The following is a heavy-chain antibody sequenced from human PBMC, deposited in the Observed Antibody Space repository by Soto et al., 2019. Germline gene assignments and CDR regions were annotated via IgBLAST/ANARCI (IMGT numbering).Heavy chain of an antibody. CDR2: IIPIFGTA. CDR1: GGTFSSYA. V-gene: IGHV1-69*12. J-gene: IGHJ6*02. CDR3: ARVGLSGWYGFRYYYYGMDV. D-gene: IGHD6-19*01. Sequence: QVQLVQSGAEVKKPGSSVKVSCKASGGTFSSYAISWVRQAPGQGLEWMGGIIPIFGTANYAQKFQGRVTITADASPSTAYMELSSLRSEDTAVYYCARVGLSGWYGFRYYYYGMDVWGQGTTVTVSS.